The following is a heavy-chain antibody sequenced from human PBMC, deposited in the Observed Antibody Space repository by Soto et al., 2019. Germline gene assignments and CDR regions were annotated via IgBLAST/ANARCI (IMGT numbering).Heavy chain of an antibody. Sequence: QVQLVESGGGVVQPGRSLRLSCAASGFTFSSHSIQWVRQAPGKGLEWVAVISYDGSIKYYADSVKGRFTSSRDNSKNTAYLQMNSLRAEDTAVFYCAREWSTSGDLDYWGQGTLVIVSS. CDR1: GFTFSSHS. D-gene: IGHD3-10*01. J-gene: IGHJ4*02. CDR2: ISYDGSIK. V-gene: IGHV3-30-3*01. CDR3: AREWSTSGDLDY.